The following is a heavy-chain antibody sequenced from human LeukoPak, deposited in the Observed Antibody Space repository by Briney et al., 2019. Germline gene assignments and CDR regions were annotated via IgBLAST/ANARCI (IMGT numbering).Heavy chain of an antibody. V-gene: IGHV3-7*01. D-gene: IGHD1-26*01. CDR3: ARVGVIVGATLRYYFDY. Sequence: GGSLRLSCAASGFTFSSYWMSWVRQAPGKGLEGVANIKQDGSEKYYVDSVKGRFTISRDNAKNSLYLQTNSLRAEDTAVYYCARVGVIVGATLRYYFDYWGQGTLVTVSS. CDR2: IKQDGSEK. J-gene: IGHJ4*02. CDR1: GFTFSSYW.